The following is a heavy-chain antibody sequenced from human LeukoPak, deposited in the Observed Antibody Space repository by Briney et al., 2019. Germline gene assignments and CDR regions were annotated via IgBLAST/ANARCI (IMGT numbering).Heavy chain of an antibody. CDR3: ARDGDTSGYTD. D-gene: IGHD3-22*01. Sequence: PGVSLRLSCAASGFTFSLYWMSWVRQAPGKGLEWVANIKQDGSEKYYVDSVKGRFTISRDNAKNSLYLQMNSLRADDTAVYYCARDGDTSGYTDWGQGTLVTVSS. J-gene: IGHJ4*02. CDR1: GFTFSLYW. CDR2: IKQDGSEK. V-gene: IGHV3-7*01.